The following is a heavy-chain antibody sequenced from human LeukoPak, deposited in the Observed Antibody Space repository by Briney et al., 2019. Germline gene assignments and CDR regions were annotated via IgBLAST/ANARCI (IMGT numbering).Heavy chain of an antibody. D-gene: IGHD5-18*01. CDR3: ARTLGDTAMVHWYFDL. CDR2: ISYIGST. V-gene: IGHV4-59*08. J-gene: IGHJ2*01. CDR1: DDSLSSHD. Sequence: SETLSLTCAVSDDSLSSHDWTWIRQPPGKGLEWIGYISYIGSTNYNPSLKSRVTISIDTSRNQCSLRLSSVTAADTAVYYCARTLGDTAMVHWYFDLWGRGTLVTVSS.